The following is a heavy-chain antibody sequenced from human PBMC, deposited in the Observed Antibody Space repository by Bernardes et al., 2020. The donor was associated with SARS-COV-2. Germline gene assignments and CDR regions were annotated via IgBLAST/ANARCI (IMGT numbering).Heavy chain of an antibody. D-gene: IGHD6-13*01. Sequence: SETLSLTCTVSGGSISSYYWSWIRQPAGKGLEWIGRIYTSGSTNYNPSLKSRVTMSVDTSKNQFSLKLSSVTAADTAVYYCAKDIVRRAGTTDNWFDPWGQGTLVTVSP. V-gene: IGHV4-4*07. CDR1: GGSISSYY. J-gene: IGHJ5*02. CDR3: AKDIVRRAGTTDNWFDP. CDR2: IYTSGST.